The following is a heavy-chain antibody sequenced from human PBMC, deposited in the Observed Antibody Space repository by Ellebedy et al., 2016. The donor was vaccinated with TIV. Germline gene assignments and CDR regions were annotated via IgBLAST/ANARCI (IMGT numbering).Heavy chain of an antibody. CDR2: IDNAGNSI. CDR3: ARDALRAPMVTQKYFDL. J-gene: IGHJ4*02. D-gene: IGHD5-18*01. CDR1: GFTVSTYA. V-gene: IGHV3-48*04. Sequence: GKSLKISXAASGFTVSTYAINWVRQAPGKGLEWISYIDNAGNSIKFADSVKGRFTISRDNAQNSLYLQMNRLRAEDTAVYYCARDALRAPMVTQKYFDLWGQGTLVAVSS.